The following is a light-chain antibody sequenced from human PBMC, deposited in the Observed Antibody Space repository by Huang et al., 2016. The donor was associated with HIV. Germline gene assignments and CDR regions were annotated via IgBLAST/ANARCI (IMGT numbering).Light chain of an antibody. CDR2: GAS. J-gene: IGKJ1*01. CDR1: QSVDNN. CDR3: QQYNNWPPWA. Sequence: EIVMTQSPVTLSVSPGDRATLSCRASQSVDNNLAWYQKQPGQAPRLLIYGASKRATGIPARFSGSGSGTEFTLTISSLQSEDFALYYCQQYNNWPPWAFGQGTKVEIK. V-gene: IGKV3-15*01.